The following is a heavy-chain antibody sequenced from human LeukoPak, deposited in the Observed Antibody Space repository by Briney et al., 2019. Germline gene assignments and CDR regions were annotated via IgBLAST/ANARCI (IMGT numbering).Heavy chain of an antibody. D-gene: IGHD3-22*01. Sequence: GASVKVSCKASGGTFSSYAISWVRQAPGQGLEWMGGIIPIFGTANYAQKFQGRVTITADESTSTAYMELSSLRSEDTAVYYCAREGYYDSSGYYHSAPFDPWGQGTLVTVSS. CDR3: AREGYYDSSGYYHSAPFDP. CDR2: IIPIFGTA. V-gene: IGHV1-69*13. CDR1: GGTFSSYA. J-gene: IGHJ5*02.